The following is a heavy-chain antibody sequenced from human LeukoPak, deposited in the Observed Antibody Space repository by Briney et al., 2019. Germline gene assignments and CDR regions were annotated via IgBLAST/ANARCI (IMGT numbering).Heavy chain of an antibody. Sequence: ASVKVSCKASGYTFTSYGISWVRQAPGQGLEWMGWISAYNGNTNYAQKLQGRVTMTTDTSTSTAYMELRSLRSDDTAVYCCARHSGSYLEGAFNIWGQGTMVTVSS. J-gene: IGHJ3*02. D-gene: IGHD1-26*01. V-gene: IGHV1-18*01. CDR3: ARHSGSYLEGAFNI. CDR2: ISAYNGNT. CDR1: GYTFTSYG.